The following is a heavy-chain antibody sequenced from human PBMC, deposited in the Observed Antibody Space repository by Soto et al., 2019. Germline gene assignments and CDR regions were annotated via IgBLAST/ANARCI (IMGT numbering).Heavy chain of an antibody. D-gene: IGHD2-8*02. CDR2: INQDGSEK. Sequence: EVQLVESGGGLVQPGGSLRLSCAASGFTFSNYWMSWVRQAPGKGLEWVANINQDGSEKYYVDSVKGRFPICRDNAKNSLYLQMNSLRAEDTAVYYCAKAGPYYYYGMDVWGQGTTVTVSS. CDR1: GFTFSNYW. J-gene: IGHJ6*02. CDR3: AKAGPYYYYGMDV. V-gene: IGHV3-7*03.